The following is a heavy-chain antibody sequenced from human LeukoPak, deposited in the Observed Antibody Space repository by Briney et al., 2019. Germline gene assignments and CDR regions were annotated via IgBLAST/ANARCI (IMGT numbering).Heavy chain of an antibody. V-gene: IGHV1-2*02. Sequence: ASVKVSCKASGYTFTGYYMHWVLQAPGQGLEWMGWINPNSGGTNYAQKFQGRVTMTRDTSISTAYMELSRLRSDDTAVYYCARTVAPQYCTGGVCYYYYYYMDVWGKGTTVTVSS. J-gene: IGHJ6*03. D-gene: IGHD2-8*02. CDR1: GYTFTGYY. CDR2: INPNSGGT. CDR3: ARTVAPQYCTGGVCYYYYYYMDV.